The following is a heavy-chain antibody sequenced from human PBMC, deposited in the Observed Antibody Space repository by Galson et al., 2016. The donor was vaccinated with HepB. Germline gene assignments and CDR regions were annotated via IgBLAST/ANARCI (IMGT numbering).Heavy chain of an antibody. CDR2: MYYSGDS. D-gene: IGHD3-22*01. J-gene: IGHJ5*02. V-gene: IGHV4-61*01. CDR3: ARVSYDSSGRFDP. CDR1: GDYVSTDIYF. Sequence: SETLFLTCSVSGDYVSTDIYFWTWIRQPPGKGLQWIGYMYYSGDSNYNPSRKSRVTMSVDTSRNLFSLKLNSVTAADTAVYYCARVSYDSSGRFDPWGQGTLVTVSS.